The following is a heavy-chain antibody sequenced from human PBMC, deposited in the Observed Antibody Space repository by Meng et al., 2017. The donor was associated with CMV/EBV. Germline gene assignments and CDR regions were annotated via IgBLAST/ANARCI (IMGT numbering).Heavy chain of an antibody. J-gene: IGHJ4*02. D-gene: IGHD4-17*01. Sequence: EWAGPPLVQPTQTLLLSCTFCGFLRRNIRVGVGWIRQTPGKALEWLALIYWDDDKRYSPSLKSRLTITNDNSKTQVVLTMTNMDPVDTAIYYCARGGLRGFDYWGQGTLVTVSS. CDR1: GFLRRNIRVG. V-gene: IGHV2-5*02. CDR2: IYWDDDK. CDR3: ARGGLRGFDY.